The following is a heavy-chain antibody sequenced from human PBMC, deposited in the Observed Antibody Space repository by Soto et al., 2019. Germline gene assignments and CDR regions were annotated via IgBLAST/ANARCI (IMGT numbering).Heavy chain of an antibody. CDR2: INHSGST. CDR1: GGSFSGYY. CDR3: ARGPDYYDSSGYYLYYYYGMDV. D-gene: IGHD3-22*01. V-gene: IGHV4-34*01. J-gene: IGHJ6*02. Sequence: PSETLSLTCAVYGGSFSGYYWSWIRQPPGKGLEWIGEINHSGSTNYNPSLKSRVTISVDTFKNQFSLKLSSVTAADTAVYYCARGPDYYDSSGYYLYYYYGMDVWGQGTTVTVSS.